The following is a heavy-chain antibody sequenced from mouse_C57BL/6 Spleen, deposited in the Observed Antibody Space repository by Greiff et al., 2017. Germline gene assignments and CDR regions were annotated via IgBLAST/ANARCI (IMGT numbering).Heavy chain of an antibody. Sequence: EVQLVESGGGLVKPGGSLKLSCAASGFTFSSYTMSWVRQTPEKRLEWVATISGGGGNTYYPDSVKGRFTISRDNAKNTLYLQMSSLRSEDTALYYCARQGTALDYWGQGTTLTVSA. D-gene: IGHD3-3*01. CDR1: GFTFSSYT. V-gene: IGHV5-9*01. CDR3: ARQGTALDY. J-gene: IGHJ2*01. CDR2: ISGGGGNT.